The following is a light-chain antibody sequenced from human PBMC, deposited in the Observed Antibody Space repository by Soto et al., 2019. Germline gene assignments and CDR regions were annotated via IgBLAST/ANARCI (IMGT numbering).Light chain of an antibody. CDR1: SSNIGAGYD. CDR2: DNS. Sequence: QSVLTQPSSVSGAPGQRVTISCTGSSSNIGAGYDVHWYQQLPGTAPKLLIYDNSNRPSGVPDRFSGSKSGTSASLAITGLQAEDEADYYCQSYDSSLTGSVVFGGGTKLTVL. CDR3: QSYDSSLTGSVV. J-gene: IGLJ2*01. V-gene: IGLV1-40*01.